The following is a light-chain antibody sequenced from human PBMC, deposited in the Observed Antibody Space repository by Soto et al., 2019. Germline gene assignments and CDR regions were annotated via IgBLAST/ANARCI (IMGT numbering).Light chain of an antibody. V-gene: IGLV2-23*01. Sequence: QSALTQPASVSGSPGQSITISCTGTSSDVGSYNLVSWYQQHPGKAPKLMIYEGSKRPSVVSNRFSGSKSGNTASLTLSGLQAEDEADYYCCSYAGSSSHVVFGGGTKLTVL. CDR1: SSDVGSYNL. CDR3: CSYAGSSSHVV. J-gene: IGLJ2*01. CDR2: EGS.